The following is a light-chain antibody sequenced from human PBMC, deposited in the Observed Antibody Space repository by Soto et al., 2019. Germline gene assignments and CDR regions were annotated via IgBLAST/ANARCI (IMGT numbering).Light chain of an antibody. Sequence: DLQMTQSPSSLSASVGDRVTITCRAGQSISSHLNWYQQKPGKAPKLLIYAASSLQSGVPSRFSGSGSGTDFTLTISSLQPEDFATYYCQQSYSTPWTFGQGTKVEIK. V-gene: IGKV1-39*01. CDR2: AAS. J-gene: IGKJ1*01. CDR1: QSISSH. CDR3: QQSYSTPWT.